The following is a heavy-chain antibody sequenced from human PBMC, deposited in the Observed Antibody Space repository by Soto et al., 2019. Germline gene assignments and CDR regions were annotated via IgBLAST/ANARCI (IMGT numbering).Heavy chain of an antibody. V-gene: IGHV3-49*04. CDR2: IRSKAYGGTT. CDR1: GFTFGDYA. Sequence: SLRLSCTASGFTFGDYAMSWVRQAPGKGLEWVGFIRSKAYGGTTEYAASVKGRFTISRDDSKSIAYLQMNSLKTEDTAVYYCTRERANTAMVPLGYYGMDVWGQGTTVTVSS. D-gene: IGHD5-18*01. J-gene: IGHJ6*02. CDR3: TRERANTAMVPLGYYGMDV.